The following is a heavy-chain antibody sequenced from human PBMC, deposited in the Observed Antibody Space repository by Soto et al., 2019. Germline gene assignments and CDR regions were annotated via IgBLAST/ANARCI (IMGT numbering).Heavy chain of an antibody. CDR3: ARVAEYYYYYMDV. Sequence: SETLSLTCTVSGGSISSYYWSWIRQPPGKGLEWIGFIYYSGSTNYNPSLKSRVTISVDTSKNQFSLKLSSVTAADTAMYYCARVAEYYYYYMDVWGKGTTVTVSS. CDR2: IYYSGST. J-gene: IGHJ6*03. CDR1: GGSISSYY. V-gene: IGHV4-59*08.